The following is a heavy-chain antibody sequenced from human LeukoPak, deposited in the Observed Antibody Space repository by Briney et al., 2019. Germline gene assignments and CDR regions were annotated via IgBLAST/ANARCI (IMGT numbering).Heavy chain of an antibody. J-gene: IGHJ4*02. Sequence: ASVKVSCKASGGTFSSYAISWVRQAPGQGLEWMGGIIPIFGTANYAQKLQGRVTMTTATSTNTAYMELRSLRSDDTAVYYCARVDGSGSYRYPADYWGQGTLVTVSS. CDR2: IIPIFGTA. D-gene: IGHD3-10*01. CDR3: ARVDGSGSYRYPADY. V-gene: IGHV1-69*05. CDR1: GGTFSSYA.